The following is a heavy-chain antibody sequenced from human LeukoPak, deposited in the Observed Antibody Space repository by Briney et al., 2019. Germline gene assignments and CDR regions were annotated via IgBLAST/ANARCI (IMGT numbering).Heavy chain of an antibody. J-gene: IGHJ4*02. CDR3: ARDLKSDYYDSSGCSRFDS. V-gene: IGHV3-11*01. Sequence: GGSLRLSCGASGFTFSRYWMSWIRQAPGKGLEWVSYISSGGSTIYYAGSVKGRFTISRDNAKNSLYLQMNSLRAEDTAVYFCARDLKSDYYDSSGCSRFDSWGQGTLVTVSS. D-gene: IGHD3-22*01. CDR1: GFTFSRYW. CDR2: ISSGGSTI.